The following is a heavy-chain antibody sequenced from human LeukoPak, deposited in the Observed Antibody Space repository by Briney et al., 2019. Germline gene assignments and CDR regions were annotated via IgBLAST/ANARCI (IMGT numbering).Heavy chain of an antibody. D-gene: IGHD3-3*01. CDR3: ARDQYDTWSRRGNFDS. J-gene: IGHJ4*02. V-gene: IGHV3-7*03. CDR1: GFTFGKYW. Sequence: GGSLRLSCVASGFTFGKYWMSWVRQAPGKGLEWVANIKLDGSEKNYVDSVKGRFTISRDNTKNSLYLQMNSLRAEDAAVFYCARDQYDTWSRRGNFDSWGQGTLVIVSS. CDR2: IKLDGSEK.